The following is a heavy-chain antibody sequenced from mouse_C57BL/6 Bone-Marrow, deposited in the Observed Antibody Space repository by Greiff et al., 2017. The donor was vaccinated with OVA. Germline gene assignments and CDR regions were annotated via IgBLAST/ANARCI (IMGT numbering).Heavy chain of an antibody. J-gene: IGHJ4*01. V-gene: IGHV1-64*01. CDR1: GYTFTSYW. CDR2: IRPNSGST. Sequence: QVQLQESGAELVKPGASVKMSCKASGYTFTSYWMHWVQQRPGHGLEWIGVIRPNSGSTNYNEKFKSKATLTVNTTSNTAYMQLSSLTSEDSTVYDCAREGGYAMDSWGKGPSATVPS. CDR3: AREGGYAMDS.